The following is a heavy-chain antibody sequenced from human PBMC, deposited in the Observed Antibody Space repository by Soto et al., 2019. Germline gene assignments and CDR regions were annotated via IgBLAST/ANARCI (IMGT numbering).Heavy chain of an antibody. D-gene: IGHD3-22*01. CDR2: ISYGGGNA. Sequence: GGSLRLSCAASGFSFNNYAMHWVRQAPGKGLEWVAVISYGGGNAYYADSVKGRFPISRDNSKNTLYMQMNSLRDEDTSIYYCARGSNYYDSSSYLLGPKYFDFWGQGTLVTVSS. CDR3: ARGSNYYDSSSYLLGPKYFDF. J-gene: IGHJ4*02. CDR1: GFSFNNYA. V-gene: IGHV3-30-3*01.